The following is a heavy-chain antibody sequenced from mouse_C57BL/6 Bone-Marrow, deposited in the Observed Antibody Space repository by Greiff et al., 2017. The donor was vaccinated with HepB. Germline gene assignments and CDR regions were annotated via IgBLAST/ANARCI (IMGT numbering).Heavy chain of an antibody. J-gene: IGHJ1*03. CDR3: ARYPHYYGSSYWYFDV. Sequence: QVQLKQSGAELARPGASVKLSCKASGYTFTSYGISWVKQRTGQGLEWIGEIYPRSGNTYYNEKFKGKATLTADKSSRTAYMELRSLTSEDSAVYFCARYPHYYGSSYWYFDVWGTGTTVTVSS. CDR1: GYTFTSYG. V-gene: IGHV1-81*01. CDR2: IYPRSGNT. D-gene: IGHD1-1*01.